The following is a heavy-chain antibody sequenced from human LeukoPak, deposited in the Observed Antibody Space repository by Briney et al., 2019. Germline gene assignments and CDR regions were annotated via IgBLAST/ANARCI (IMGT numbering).Heavy chain of an antibody. CDR1: GFTFSNYE. Sequence: GGSLRLSCAASGFTFSNYEMNWVRQAPGKGLEWVSYISGSGSAIDYADSVKGRFTISRDNAKNSLYLQMNSLGAEDTAVYYCAREYCSGGTCYSAGYYFDYWGQGTLVTVSS. V-gene: IGHV3-48*03. J-gene: IGHJ4*02. D-gene: IGHD2-15*01. CDR3: AREYCSGGTCYSAGYYFDY. CDR2: ISGSGSAI.